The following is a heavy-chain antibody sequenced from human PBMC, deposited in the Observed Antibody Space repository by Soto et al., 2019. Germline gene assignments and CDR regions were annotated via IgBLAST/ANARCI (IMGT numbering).Heavy chain of an antibody. CDR1: GFTFSRYD. V-gene: IGHV3-48*03. CDR3: ARAYTGRLPRRADYYYALDV. D-gene: IGHD2-15*01. Sequence: GGSLRLSCVVSGFTFSRYDMSWVRQAPGKGLEWVAYIGNTGTTVNYPPSLKGRFTISRDNAKNSMFLQMNSVTVGATAVYYCARAYTGRLPRRADYYYALDVWGQGIMVTVSS. J-gene: IGHJ6*02. CDR2: IGNTGTTV.